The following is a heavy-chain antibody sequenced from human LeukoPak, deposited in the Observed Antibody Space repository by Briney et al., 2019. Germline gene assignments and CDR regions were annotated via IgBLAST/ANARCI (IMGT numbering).Heavy chain of an antibody. CDR1: GFTFTNAW. Sequence: GGSLRLSCAASGFTFTNAWMSWVRQAPGKGLDWVANIKQDGSEKQYVESVKGRFTISRDNAKNSLYLQMNSLRAEDTAVYYCARRGLRSQSGKPYYGSDVWGQGTTVTVSS. J-gene: IGHJ6*02. CDR3: ARRGLRSQSGKPYYGSDV. D-gene: IGHD3-10*01. V-gene: IGHV3-7*01. CDR2: IKQDGSEK.